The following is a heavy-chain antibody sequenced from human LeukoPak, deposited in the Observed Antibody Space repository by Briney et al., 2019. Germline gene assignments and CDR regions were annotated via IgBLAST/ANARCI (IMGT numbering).Heavy chain of an antibody. CDR1: GFTFSSYA. CDR2: ISGRGVSR. V-gene: IGHV3-23*01. D-gene: IGHD5-18*01. Sequence: GGSLRLSCAASGFTFSSYAMSWVRQAPGKGLEWVSAISGRGVSRYYADSVRGRFTISRDNSKNTLYLQMNSLRAEDTALYYCARNSREYSYGSVDYWGHGALVTVSS. CDR3: ARNSREYSYGSVDY. J-gene: IGHJ4*01.